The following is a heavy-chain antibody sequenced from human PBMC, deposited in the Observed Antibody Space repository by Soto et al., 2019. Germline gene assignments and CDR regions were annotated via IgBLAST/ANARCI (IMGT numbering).Heavy chain of an antibody. CDR2: IYYSGST. Sequence: KPSETLSLTCTVSGGSISSYYWSWIRQPPGKGLEWIGYIYYSGSTNYNPSLKSRVTISVDTSKNQFSLKLSSVTAADTAVYYCARDKVGYYDSSGYGLDPFDIWGQGTMVTVSS. CDR3: ARDKVGYYDSSGYGLDPFDI. CDR1: GGSISSYY. J-gene: IGHJ3*02. D-gene: IGHD3-22*01. V-gene: IGHV4-59*01.